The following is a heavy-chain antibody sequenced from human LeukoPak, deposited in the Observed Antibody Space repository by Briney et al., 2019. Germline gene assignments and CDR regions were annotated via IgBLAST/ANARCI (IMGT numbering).Heavy chain of an antibody. D-gene: IGHD1-26*01. CDR1: GGSISSGGYS. CDR2: ICHSGST. J-gene: IGHJ4*02. Sequence: SQTLSLTCAVSGGSISSGGYSWSWIRQPPGKGLEWIGYICHSGSTYYNPSLKSRVTISVDRSKNQFSLKLSSVTAADTAVYYCARSIVGATTAPLFDYWGQGTLVTVSS. V-gene: IGHV4-30-2*01. CDR3: ARSIVGATTAPLFDY.